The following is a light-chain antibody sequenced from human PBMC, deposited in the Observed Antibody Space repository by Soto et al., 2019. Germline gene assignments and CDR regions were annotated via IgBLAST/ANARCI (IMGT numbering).Light chain of an antibody. CDR2: GAS. CDR3: LQYNNWVPT. V-gene: IGKV3-15*01. CDR1: QSVRSN. Sequence: EIVMTQSPATLSVSPGERATLSCRASQSVRSNLAWYQQKPGQAPRLLIYGASTRATGVPARFSGSGSGTEFTLTISSLQSEDFVVYYCLQYNNWVPTFGQGTKVEIK. J-gene: IGKJ1*01.